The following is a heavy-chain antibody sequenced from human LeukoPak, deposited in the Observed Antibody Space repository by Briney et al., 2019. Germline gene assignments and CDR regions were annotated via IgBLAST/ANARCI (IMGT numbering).Heavy chain of an antibody. CDR3: ARVRSVTGFLDY. D-gene: IGHD1-20*01. CDR1: GYTFTSYA. V-gene: IGHV1-3*01. CDR2: INAGNGNT. Sequence: ASVKVSCKASGYTFTSYAMHWVRQAPGRRLEWMGWINAGNGNTKYSQKFQGRVTITRDTSASTAYMELSSLRSEDTAVYYCARVRSVTGFLDYWGQGTLVTVSS. J-gene: IGHJ4*02.